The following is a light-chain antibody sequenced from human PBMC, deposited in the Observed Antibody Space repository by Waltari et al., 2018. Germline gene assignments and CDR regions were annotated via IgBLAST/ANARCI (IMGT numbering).Light chain of an antibody. V-gene: IGLV2-8*01. CDR1: SSDIGAYNY. CDR3: SSYAGSNGVL. Sequence: QSALTQPPSASGSPGQSVTISCSGTSSDIGAYNYVSWYQQHPGKAPKLMIYEVIKQPSGVPPRFSGSKSGNTASLTVSELQAEDEADYYCSSYAGSNGVLFGGGTKVTVL. CDR2: EVI. J-gene: IGLJ2*01.